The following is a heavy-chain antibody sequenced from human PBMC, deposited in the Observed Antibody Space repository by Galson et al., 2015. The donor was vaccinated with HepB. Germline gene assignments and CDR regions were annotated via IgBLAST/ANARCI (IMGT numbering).Heavy chain of an antibody. V-gene: IGHV4-59*01. D-gene: IGHD3-22*01. CDR1: GGSISSYY. CDR3: ARFYYYDSSGYYHFDY. CDR2: IYYSGST. J-gene: IGHJ4*02. Sequence: LSLTCTVSGGSISSYYWSWIRQPPGKGLEWIGYIYYSGSTNYNPSLKSRVTISVDTSKNQFSLKLSSVTAADTAVYYCARFYYYDSSGYYHFDYWGQGTLVTVSS.